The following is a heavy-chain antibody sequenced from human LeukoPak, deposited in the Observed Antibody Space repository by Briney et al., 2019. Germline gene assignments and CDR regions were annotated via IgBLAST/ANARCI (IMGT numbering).Heavy chain of an antibody. CDR2: IYSGGAI. D-gene: IGHD1-14*01. Sequence: PGGSLRLSCVASGFAVGSNYMSWVRQAPGKGLEWVSLIYSGGAIRYADSVKGRFTISRDSSKNTLFLQMTDLTVEDTARYYCARRPGNWGQGILVTASS. V-gene: IGHV3-53*01. CDR1: GFAVGSNY. J-gene: IGHJ4*02. CDR3: ARRPGN.